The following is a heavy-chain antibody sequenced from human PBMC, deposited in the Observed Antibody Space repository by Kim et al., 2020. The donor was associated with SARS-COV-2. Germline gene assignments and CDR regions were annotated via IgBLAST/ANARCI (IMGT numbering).Heavy chain of an antibody. V-gene: IGHV4-39*01. J-gene: IGHJ4*02. D-gene: IGHD1-26*01. CDR3: ARGRWSLAATYFDY. CDR2: IYYSGST. CDR1: SVSISSSSHY. Sequence: SETLSLTCTVSSVSISSSSHYWDWVRQPPGKGLEWIGSIYYSGSTDYNPSLKSRVTISADMSKNQFSLRVNSVTAADTAVYYCARGRWSLAATYFDYWGQGILVTVSS.